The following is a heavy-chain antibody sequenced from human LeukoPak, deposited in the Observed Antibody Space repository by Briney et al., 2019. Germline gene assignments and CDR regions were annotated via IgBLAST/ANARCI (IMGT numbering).Heavy chain of an antibody. CDR2: IIPIFGRA. J-gene: IGHJ4*02. D-gene: IGHD6-25*01. CDR1: GGTFSSYA. V-gene: IGHV1-69*01. Sequence: GSSVKVSCKASGGTFSSYAISWVRQAPGQGLEWMGGIIPIFGRANYAQKFQGRVTITADESTSTAYMELSSLRSEDTAVYYCARVKAAALPYFDYWGQGTLVTVSS. CDR3: ARVKAAALPYFDY.